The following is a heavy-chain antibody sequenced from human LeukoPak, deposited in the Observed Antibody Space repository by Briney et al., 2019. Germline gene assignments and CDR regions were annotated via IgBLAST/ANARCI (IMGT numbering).Heavy chain of an antibody. CDR2: IRSKAYGGTT. V-gene: IGHV3-49*04. J-gene: IGHJ4*02. D-gene: IGHD1-26*01. CDR3: TRDLGHSGSYSLYFDY. Sequence: PGGSLRLSCTASGFAFGDCAMSWVRQAPGKGLEWVGFIRSKAYGGTTEYAASVKGRFTISRDDSKSIAYLQMNSLKTEDTAVYYCTRDLGHSGSYSLYFDYWGQGTLVTVSS. CDR1: GFAFGDCA.